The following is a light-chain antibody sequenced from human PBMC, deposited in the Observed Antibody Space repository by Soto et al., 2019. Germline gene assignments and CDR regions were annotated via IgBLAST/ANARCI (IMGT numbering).Light chain of an antibody. CDR2: GNS. V-gene: IGLV1-40*01. CDR1: SSNIGAGYD. J-gene: IGLJ2*01. CDR3: QSYDSSLSVV. Sequence: QTVVTQPPLVSGAPGRRVTISCTGSSSNIGAGYDVHWYQQLPGTAPKLLIYGNSNRPSGVPDRFSGSKSGTSASLAITGLHAEDEADYYCQSYDSSLSVVFGGGTKLTVL.